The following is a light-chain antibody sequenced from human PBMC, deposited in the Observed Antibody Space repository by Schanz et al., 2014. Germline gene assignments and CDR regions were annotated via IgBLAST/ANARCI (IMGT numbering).Light chain of an antibody. V-gene: IGLV2-23*02. CDR2: DVR. J-gene: IGLJ1*01. CDR1: SSNIGNNY. Sequence: QSVLTQPPSVSAAPGQKVTISCSGSSSNIGNNYVSWYQQLPGTAPKLMIHDVRNRPSGVSNRFSGSKSGNTASLTISGLQAEDEADYHCCSYAGSNTPYVFGTGTKLTVL. CDR3: CSYAGSNTPYV.